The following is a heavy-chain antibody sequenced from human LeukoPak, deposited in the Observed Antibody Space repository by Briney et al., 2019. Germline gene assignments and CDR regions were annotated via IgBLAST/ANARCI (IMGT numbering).Heavy chain of an antibody. CDR3: ARQVEYTPTYFDY. V-gene: IGHV4-39*01. J-gene: IGHJ4*02. Sequence: SETLSLTCTVSGGSISSSSYYWGWIRQPPGKGLEWIGSIYYSGSTYYNPSLKSRVTISVDTSKNQFSLKLSSVTAADTAVYYCARQVEYTPTYFDYWGQGTLVTVSS. CDR1: GGSISSSSYY. D-gene: IGHD2-15*01. CDR2: IYYSGST.